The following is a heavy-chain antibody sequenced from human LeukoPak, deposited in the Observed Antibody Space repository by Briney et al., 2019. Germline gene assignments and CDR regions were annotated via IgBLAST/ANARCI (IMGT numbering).Heavy chain of an antibody. V-gene: IGHV4-34*01. CDR1: GGSFSGYY. CDR3: ARSGRYYDFWSGYYTNNWFDP. J-gene: IGHJ5*02. D-gene: IGHD3-3*01. Sequence: SETLSLTCAVYGGSFSGYYWSWIRQPPGKGLEWIGEINHSGSTNYNPSLKSRVTISVDTSKNQFSLKLSSVAAADTAVYYCARSGRYYDFWSGYYTNNWFDPWGQGTLVTVSS. CDR2: INHSGST.